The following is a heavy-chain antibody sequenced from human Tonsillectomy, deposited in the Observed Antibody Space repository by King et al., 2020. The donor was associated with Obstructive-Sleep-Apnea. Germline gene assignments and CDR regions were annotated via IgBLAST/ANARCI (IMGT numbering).Heavy chain of an antibody. Sequence: QLQESGPGLVKPSETLSLTCTVSGDSISSYFWTWIRQPPGKGLEWIGYINYSGATNYSPSLKSRVTISVDTSKNQFSLKLTSVTAADTAVYYCASYDFWSGSNRFDSWGQGTLVTVSS. CDR1: GDSISSYF. J-gene: IGHJ5*01. D-gene: IGHD3-3*01. V-gene: IGHV4-59*01. CDR3: ASYDFWSGSNRFDS. CDR2: INYSGAT.